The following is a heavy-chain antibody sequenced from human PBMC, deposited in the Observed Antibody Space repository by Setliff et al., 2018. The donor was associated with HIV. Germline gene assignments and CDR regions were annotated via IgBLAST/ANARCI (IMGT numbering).Heavy chain of an antibody. CDR3: ATKVYCTNGVCLDAFDL. CDR2: INPNSGGT. J-gene: IGHJ3*01. V-gene: IGHV1-2*06. CDR1: GYTFTDYY. D-gene: IGHD2-8*01. Sequence: ASVKVSCKASGYTFTDYYMHWVRQAPGQGLEWMGRINPNSGGTNHAQKFQGRVTMTRDTSSSTAYMELSRLRPDDTAVYYCATKVYCTNGVCLDAFDLWGQGTMVTVSS.